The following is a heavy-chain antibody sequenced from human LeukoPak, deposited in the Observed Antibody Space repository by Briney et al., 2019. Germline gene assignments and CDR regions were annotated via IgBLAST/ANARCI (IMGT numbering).Heavy chain of an antibody. CDR1: GFSFSIYG. CDR2: IWSDGTTK. D-gene: IGHD6-19*01. J-gene: IGHJ4*02. V-gene: IGHV3-33*06. CDR3: AKDRYSSGWYLFDY. Sequence: PGGSLRLSCAASGFSFSIYGAHWVRQAPGKGLEWVAVIWSDGTTKYYADSVKGRFTISGDNSKNTVYLQVNSLRAEDTAVYSCAKDRYSSGWYLFDYWGRGPLATASS.